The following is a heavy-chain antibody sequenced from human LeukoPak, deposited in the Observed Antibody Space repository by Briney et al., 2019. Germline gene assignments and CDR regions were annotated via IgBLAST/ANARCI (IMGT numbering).Heavy chain of an antibody. CDR3: AREHQLASFDY. CDR2: INHSGGT. CDR1: GGSFSGYC. J-gene: IGHJ4*02. V-gene: IGHV4-34*01. D-gene: IGHD5-24*01. Sequence: SETLSLTCAVYGGSFSGYCWSWIRQPPGKGLEWIGEINHSGGTTYNPCLMSRVTISVDTSKHHLYLKLRSVTAADTPVYYCAREHQLASFDYWGQGTLVTVSS.